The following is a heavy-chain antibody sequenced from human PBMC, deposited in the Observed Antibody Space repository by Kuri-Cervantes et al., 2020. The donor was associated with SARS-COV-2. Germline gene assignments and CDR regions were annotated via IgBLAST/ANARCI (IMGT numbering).Heavy chain of an antibody. J-gene: IGHJ6*02. CDR1: GFTFSSYW. Sequence: GESLKISCAASGFTFSSYWMHWVRQAPGKGLEWVSRINSDGSSTSYADSVKGRFTISRDNAKNTLYLQMNSLRAEDTAVYYCARDRGSGYGMDVWGQGTTVTVSS. D-gene: IGHD6-19*01. CDR2: INSDGSST. CDR3: ARDRGSGYGMDV. V-gene: IGHV3-74*01.